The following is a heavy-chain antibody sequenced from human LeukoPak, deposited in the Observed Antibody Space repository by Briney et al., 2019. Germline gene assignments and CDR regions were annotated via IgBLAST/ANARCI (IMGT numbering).Heavy chain of an antibody. V-gene: IGHV3-7*01. CDR1: GFIFSNYW. CDR2: INPDGSET. D-gene: IGHD2-2*01. Sequence: GGSLRLSCEASGFIFSNYWMGWVRQLPGKGLEWVANINPDGSETSYLDSVKGRVTISRDNAENSLYLQMNSLRAEDTAVYYCATRGYCSSTSCPPPSDAFDIWGQGTMVTVSS. J-gene: IGHJ3*02. CDR3: ATRGYCSSTSCPPPSDAFDI.